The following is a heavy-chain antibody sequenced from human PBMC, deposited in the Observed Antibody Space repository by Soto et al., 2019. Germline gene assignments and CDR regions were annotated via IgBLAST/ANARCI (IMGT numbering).Heavy chain of an antibody. CDR2: IIPVFGIE. V-gene: IGHV1-69*01. Sequence: HVQLVQSGAEVKKPGSSVKVSCKASGGTFSSYGVSWVRQAPGQGLEWMGRIIPVFGIEHYAQKSQGRVTVTADESTSTAYMELSGLTSEDTAVYCCARGLSYYDSSGYSDAFDIWGQGTLVTVSS. D-gene: IGHD3-22*01. J-gene: IGHJ3*02. CDR3: ARGLSYYDSSGYSDAFDI. CDR1: GGTFSSYG.